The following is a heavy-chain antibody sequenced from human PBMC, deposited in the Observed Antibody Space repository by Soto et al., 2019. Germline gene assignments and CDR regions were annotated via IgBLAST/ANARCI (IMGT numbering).Heavy chain of an antibody. D-gene: IGHD2-8*02. J-gene: IGHJ3*02. CDR1: GSIVSIYD. Sequence: EVQMFESGGGLAQPGGPLRLSVAAPGSIVSIYDMGWVRKARGRGREWVSTILVDGRTFYVDSVKGRFTISRDSSQNTVYLQMNSLTAGDTALYYCAKATATGGGAFDICGQGTMVTVSS. CDR2: ILVDGRT. V-gene: IGHV3-23*01. CDR3: AKATATGGGAFDI.